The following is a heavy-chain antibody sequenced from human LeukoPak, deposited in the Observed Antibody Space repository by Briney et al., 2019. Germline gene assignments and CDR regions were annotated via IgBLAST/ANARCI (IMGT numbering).Heavy chain of an antibody. D-gene: IGHD3-3*01. V-gene: IGHV1-2*02. J-gene: IGHJ6*03. CDR2: INPNSGGT. CDR1: GYTFTGYY. Sequence: ASVKVSCKASGYTFTGYYMHWVRQAPGQGLEWMGWINPNSGGTNYAQKLQGRVTMTTDTSTSTAYMELRSLRSDDTAVYYCARLRFPALHYYYYYMDVWGKGTTVTVSS. CDR3: ARLRFPALHYYYYYMDV.